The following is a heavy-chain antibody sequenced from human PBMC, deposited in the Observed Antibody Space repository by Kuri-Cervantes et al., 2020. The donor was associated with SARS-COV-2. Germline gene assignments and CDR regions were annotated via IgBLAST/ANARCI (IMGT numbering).Heavy chain of an antibody. J-gene: IGHJ3*02. CDR1: GFTFSSYG. CDR3: ARVVGYCSSTSCPLLAFDI. CDR2: IRYDGSNK. V-gene: IGHV3-30*02. D-gene: IGHD2-2*01. Sequence: GGSLRLSCAASGFTFSSYGMHWVRQAPGKGLEWVAFIRYDGSNKYYADSVKGRFTISRDNSKNTLYLQMNSLRAEDTAVYYCARVVGYCSSTSCPLLAFDIWGQGTMVTVSS.